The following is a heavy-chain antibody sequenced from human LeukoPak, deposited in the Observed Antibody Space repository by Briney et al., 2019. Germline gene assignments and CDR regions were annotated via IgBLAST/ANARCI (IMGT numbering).Heavy chain of an antibody. J-gene: IGHJ5*02. D-gene: IGHD3-10*01. Sequence: PSETLSLTCTVSGGSISSYYWGWIRQPPGKGLEWIGSIYYSGSTYYNPSLKSRVTISVDTSKNQFSLKLSSVTAADTAVYYCARQKYYYGSGSYFGINWFDPWGQGTLVTVSS. CDR1: GGSISSYY. CDR3: ARQKYYYGSGSYFGINWFDP. V-gene: IGHV4-39*01. CDR2: IYYSGST.